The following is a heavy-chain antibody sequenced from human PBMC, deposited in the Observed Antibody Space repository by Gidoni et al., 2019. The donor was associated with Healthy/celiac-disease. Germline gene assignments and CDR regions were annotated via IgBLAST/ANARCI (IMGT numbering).Heavy chain of an antibody. CDR3: TTEVEWLQYYYYGMDV. J-gene: IGHJ6*02. CDR1: GFSSMNHP. CDR2: IKSKTDGGTT. Sequence: EVQPVESGGGAVMPGGSRRHSGAPSGFSSMNHPISWVRQDPGKVQEWVRRIKSKTDGGTTDYTAPVQGRFPISRDYSKNTLYLRINSLKTEVTAVYYCTTEVEWLQYYYYGMDVWSQGTTVTVSS. D-gene: IGHD3-3*01. V-gene: IGHV3-15*01.